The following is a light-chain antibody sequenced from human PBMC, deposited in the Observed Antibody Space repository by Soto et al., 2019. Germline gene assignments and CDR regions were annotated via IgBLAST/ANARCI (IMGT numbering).Light chain of an antibody. CDR1: QSISGW. Sequence: DIQMTQSPSTLSASVGDRVTITCRASQSISGWLAWYQQKPGKAPKLLIYKASTLESGVPSSFSGSGSETEFTLTSIGLQPYDFASYYRQHYNTYSFTFGPGTKVDIK. CDR2: KAS. CDR3: QHYNTYSFT. V-gene: IGKV1-5*03. J-gene: IGKJ3*01.